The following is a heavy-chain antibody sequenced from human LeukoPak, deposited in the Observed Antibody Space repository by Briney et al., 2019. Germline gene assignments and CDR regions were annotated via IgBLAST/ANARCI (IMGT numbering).Heavy chain of an antibody. V-gene: IGHV3-48*03. CDR2: ISSSGSTI. D-gene: IGHD6-13*01. J-gene: IGHJ4*02. CDR1: GFTFSSYE. Sequence: GGSLRLSCAAFGFTFSSYEMNWVRQAPGKGLEWVSYISSSGSTIYYADSVKGRFTISRDNAKNSLYLQMNSLRAEDTAVYYCARVRSSRSIAAAPFDYWGQGTLVTVSS. CDR3: ARVRSSRSIAAAPFDY.